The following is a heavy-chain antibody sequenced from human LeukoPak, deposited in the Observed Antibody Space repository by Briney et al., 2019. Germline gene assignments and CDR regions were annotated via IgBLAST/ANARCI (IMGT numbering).Heavy chain of an antibody. CDR1: GFTFSTYA. D-gene: IGHD7-27*01. V-gene: IGHV3-23*05. CDR2: IFANGRTT. Sequence: GGSLRLSCAASGFTFSTYAMNWVRQAPGRGLEWVSIIFANGRTTYYADSVKGRFAISRDNSKNTLYLQMNSLRAEDTAVYYCARGYPNWGSIPGIDYWGQGTLVTVSS. CDR3: ARGYPNWGSIPGIDY. J-gene: IGHJ4*02.